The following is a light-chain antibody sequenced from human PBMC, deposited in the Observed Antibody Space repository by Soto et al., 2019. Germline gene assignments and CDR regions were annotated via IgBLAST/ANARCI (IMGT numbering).Light chain of an antibody. CDR1: QSVLYSSNRQNY. Sequence: DIVMTQSPDSLAVSLGERATINCKSSQSVLYSSNRQNYLAWDQQKPGQPPKLLIYWASTRESGVPDRFSGGGSGTDFTLTISSLQAEDVAVYYCQQYYSTPITFGQGTRLEIK. CDR2: WAS. J-gene: IGKJ5*01. V-gene: IGKV4-1*01. CDR3: QQYYSTPIT.